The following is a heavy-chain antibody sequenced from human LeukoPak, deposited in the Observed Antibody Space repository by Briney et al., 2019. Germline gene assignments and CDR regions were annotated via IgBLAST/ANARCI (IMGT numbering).Heavy chain of an antibody. CDR3: ARVWSSSSVGAGMHDDAFDI. CDR1: GFTFSSYS. CDR2: ISSSSSYI. D-gene: IGHD6-6*01. V-gene: IGHV3-21*01. Sequence: PGGSLRLSCAASGFTFSSYSMNWVRQAPGKGLEWVSSISSSSSYIYYADSVKGRFTISRDNAKNSLYLQMNSLRAEDTAVYYCARVWSSSSVGAGMHDDAFDIWGQGTMVTVSS. J-gene: IGHJ3*02.